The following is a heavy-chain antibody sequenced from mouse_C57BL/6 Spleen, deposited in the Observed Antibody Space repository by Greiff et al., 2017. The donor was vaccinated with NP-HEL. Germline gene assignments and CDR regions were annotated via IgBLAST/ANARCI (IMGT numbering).Heavy chain of an antibody. CDR3: ARDSYYYGSSYGYFDY. CDR1: GYTFTSYD. D-gene: IGHD1-1*01. Sequence: QVQLQQSGPELVKPGASVKLSCKASGYTFTSYDINWVKQRPGQGLEWIGWIYPRDGSTKYNEKFKGKATVTVDTSSSTAYMELHSLTSEDSAVYFCARDSYYYGSSYGYFDYWGQGTTLTVSS. CDR2: IYPRDGST. V-gene: IGHV1-85*01. J-gene: IGHJ2*01.